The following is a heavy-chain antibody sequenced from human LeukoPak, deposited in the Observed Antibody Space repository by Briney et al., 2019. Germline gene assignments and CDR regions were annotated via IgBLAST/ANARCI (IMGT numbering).Heavy chain of an antibody. Sequence: ASVKVSCKATGYTFTGNYIHWVRQAPGQGLEWMGWMNPSSGVTDYAQNFQGRVLMTRDASVNTAYMELSRLTSDDTAVYYCARPSGTYNRFDYWGQGTLVTVSS. J-gene: IGHJ4*02. CDR2: MNPSSGVT. CDR1: GYTFTGNY. V-gene: IGHV1-2*02. CDR3: ARPSGTYNRFDY. D-gene: IGHD1-26*01.